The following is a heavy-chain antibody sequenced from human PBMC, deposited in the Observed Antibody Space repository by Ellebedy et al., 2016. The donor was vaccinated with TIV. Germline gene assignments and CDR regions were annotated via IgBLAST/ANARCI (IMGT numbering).Heavy chain of an antibody. CDR2: IYSSGST. CDR1: GGSVSRRSYY. D-gene: IGHD4-23*01. V-gene: IGHV4-61*03. Sequence: SETLSLTXTVSGGSVSRRSYYWGWIRQSPGKGLEWIGYIYSSGSTKYNPSLKSRLTISADTSKKHFSLKLNSATAADTAMYYCTYGINSDAFDVWGHGTMVTVSS. CDR3: TYGINSDAFDV. J-gene: IGHJ3*01.